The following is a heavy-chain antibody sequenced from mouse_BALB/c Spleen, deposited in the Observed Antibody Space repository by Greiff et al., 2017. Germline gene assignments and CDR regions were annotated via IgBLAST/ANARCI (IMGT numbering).Heavy chain of an antibody. Sequence: EVQRVESGGGLVQPGGSLKLSCAASGFTFSSYGMSWVRQTPDKRLELVATINSNGGSTYYPDSVKGRFTISRDNAKNTLYLQMSSLKSEDTAMYYCARGGYYFDYWGQGTTLTVSS. CDR1: GFTFSSYG. J-gene: IGHJ2*01. D-gene: IGHD3-1*01. V-gene: IGHV5-6-3*01. CDR2: INSNGGST. CDR3: ARGGYYFDY.